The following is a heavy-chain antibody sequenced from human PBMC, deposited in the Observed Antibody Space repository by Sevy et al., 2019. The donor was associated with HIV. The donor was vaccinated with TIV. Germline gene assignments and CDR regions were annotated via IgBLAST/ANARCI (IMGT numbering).Heavy chain of an antibody. J-gene: IGHJ6*03. CDR3: ARVRVTRNYYYYMDV. CDR1: GGTFSSYA. D-gene: IGHD4-17*01. Sequence: ASVKVSCKASGGTFSSYAISWVRQAPGQGLEWMGGIIPIFGTANYAQKFQGRVTITADKSTSTAYMELSSLRSEDTAVYYSARVRVTRNYYYYMDVWGKGTTVTVSS. CDR2: IIPIFGTA. V-gene: IGHV1-69*06.